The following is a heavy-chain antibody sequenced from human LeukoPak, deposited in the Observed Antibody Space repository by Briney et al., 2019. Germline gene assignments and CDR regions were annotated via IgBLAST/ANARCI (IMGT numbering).Heavy chain of an antibody. V-gene: IGHV3-23*01. CDR1: GFTFSSYA. J-gene: IGHJ4*02. Sequence: GGSLRLSCAASGFTFSSYAMSWVRQAPGKGLEWVSAISGSGGSTYYADSVKGRFTISRDNSKNMLYLQMNSLRAEDTAVYYCAKVGITMIVVVITGAYWGQGTLVTVSS. CDR2: ISGSGGST. CDR3: AKVGITMIVVVITGAY. D-gene: IGHD3-22*01.